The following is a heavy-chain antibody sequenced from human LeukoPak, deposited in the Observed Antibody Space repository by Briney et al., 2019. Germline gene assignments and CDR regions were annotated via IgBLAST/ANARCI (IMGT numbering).Heavy chain of an antibody. D-gene: IGHD5-24*01. CDR1: GYTFTSYY. J-gene: IGHJ4*02. V-gene: IGHV1-46*01. CDR3: AREVRDVEMATMAGFDY. Sequence: ASVKVSCKASGYTFTSYYMHWVRQAPGQGLEWMGIINPSGGSTSYAQKLQGRVTMTRDTSTSTVYMELGSLRSEDTAVYYCAREVRDVEMATMAGFDYWGQGTLVTVSS. CDR2: INPSGGST.